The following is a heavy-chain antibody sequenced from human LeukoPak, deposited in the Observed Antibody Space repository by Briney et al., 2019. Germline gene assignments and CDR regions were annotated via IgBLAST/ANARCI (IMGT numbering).Heavy chain of an antibody. CDR1: GYSFTSYW. J-gene: IGHJ4*02. Sequence: GESLKISCRGSGYSFTSYWIGWVRQMPGKGLEWMGVFYPGDSDTRYSPSFQGQVTISADKSISTAYLQWSSLKASDTAVYYCARVENYDIMTGYVYYFDYWGQGTLVTVSS. CDR3: ARVENYDIMTGYVYYFDY. V-gene: IGHV5-51*01. CDR2: FYPGDSDT. D-gene: IGHD3-9*01.